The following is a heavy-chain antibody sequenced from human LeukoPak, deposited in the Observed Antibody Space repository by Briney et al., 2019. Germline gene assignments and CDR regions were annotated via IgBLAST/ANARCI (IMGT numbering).Heavy chain of an antibody. CDR2: ISSSGSTI. CDR3: ARDNGDVVAPLLDV. D-gene: IGHD2-21*01. Sequence: GSLRLSCAASGFTFSSYEMNWVRQAPGKGLEWVSYISSSGSTIYYADSVQGRFSISRDDAKNSLYLQMNSLRAEDTARYYCARDNGDVVAPLLDVWGKGTTVTISS. V-gene: IGHV3-48*03. CDR1: GFTFSSYE. J-gene: IGHJ6*04.